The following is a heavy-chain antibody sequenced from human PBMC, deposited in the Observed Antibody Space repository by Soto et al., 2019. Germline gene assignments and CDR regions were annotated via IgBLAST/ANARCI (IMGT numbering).Heavy chain of an antibody. CDR1: AYTFTSYD. CDR2: MNPNNGNT. CDR3: ARVTGWLQFDY. J-gene: IGHJ4*02. Sequence: ASVKVSCKAAAYTFTSYDINWVRQATGQEFEWMGWMNPNNGNTAYAQKFQGRVTMTTDTSTSTAYMELSSLRSEDTAVYYCARVTGWLQFDYWGQGTLVTVSS. V-gene: IGHV1-8*01. D-gene: IGHD5-12*01.